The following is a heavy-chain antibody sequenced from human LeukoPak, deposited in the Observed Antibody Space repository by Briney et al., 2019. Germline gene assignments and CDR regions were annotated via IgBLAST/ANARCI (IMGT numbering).Heavy chain of an antibody. Sequence: PGGSLRLSCAASGFTFSSYWMGWVRQAPGKGLEWVANIKQDGSEKYYVDSMRGRFTISRDNAKNSLYLQMSSLRAEDTAVYYCARSTAGLDYWGQGTLVTVSS. CDR2: IKQDGSEK. D-gene: IGHD1-1*01. CDR3: ARSTAGLDY. J-gene: IGHJ4*02. CDR1: GFTFSSYW. V-gene: IGHV3-7*01.